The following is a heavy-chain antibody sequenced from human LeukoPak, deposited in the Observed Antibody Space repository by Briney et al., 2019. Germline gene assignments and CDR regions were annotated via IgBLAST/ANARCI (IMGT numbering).Heavy chain of an antibody. V-gene: IGHV3-23*01. CDR1: GFTFSSYA. CDR3: ARDLYSRKPKNFDY. CDR2: ISESGGST. D-gene: IGHD6-13*01. J-gene: IGHJ4*02. Sequence: GGSLRLSCAASGFTFSSYAMSWVRQAPGKGLEWVSGISESGGSTYYADSVKGRFTISRDNSKNTLYLQMNSLRAEDTAVYYCARDLYSRKPKNFDYWGQGTLVPVSS.